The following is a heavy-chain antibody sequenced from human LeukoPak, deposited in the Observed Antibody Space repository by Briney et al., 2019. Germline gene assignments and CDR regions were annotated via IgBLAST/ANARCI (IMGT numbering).Heavy chain of an antibody. CDR3: ARLGQGVTNATFDY. CDR1: GYSFTSYW. CDR2: IYPGDSDT. J-gene: IGHJ4*02. D-gene: IGHD2-2*01. Sequence: RSGESLKISFKGSGYSFTSYWIGWVRQMPGKGLGGMGIIYPGDSDTRYSPSFQGHVTTSADKSITTAYRQWSSLKASDTARYYCARLGQGVTNATFDYWGQGTLVTVSS. V-gene: IGHV5-51*01.